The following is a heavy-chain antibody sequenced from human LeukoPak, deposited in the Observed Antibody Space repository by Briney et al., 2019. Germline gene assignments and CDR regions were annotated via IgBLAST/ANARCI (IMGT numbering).Heavy chain of an antibody. CDR2: INPNRGGT. Sequence: APVKVSCKASGYTFTDYYMHWVRQAPGQGLEWMGWINPNRGGTNYAQRFQGRVTMTRDTSINTAYMELSRLRSDDTAVYYCARDGLSYCTNGVCPGSNWFDPWGQGTLVTVSS. CDR1: GYTFTDYY. J-gene: IGHJ5*02. CDR3: ARDGLSYCTNGVCPGSNWFDP. V-gene: IGHV1-2*02. D-gene: IGHD2-8*01.